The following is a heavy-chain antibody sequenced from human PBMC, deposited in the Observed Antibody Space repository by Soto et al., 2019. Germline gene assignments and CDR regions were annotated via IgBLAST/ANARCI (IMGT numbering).Heavy chain of an antibody. CDR2: FDPEDGET. CDR3: ATDITIFGVVIIGY. V-gene: IGHV1-24*01. J-gene: IGHJ4*02. D-gene: IGHD3-3*01. CDR1: GYPLTELS. Sequence: ASVKVSCKVSGYPLTELSMHWVRQAPGKGLEWMGGFDPEDGETIYAQKFQGRVTMTEDTSTDTAYMELSSLRSEDTAVYYCATDITIFGVVIIGYWGQGTLVTVSS.